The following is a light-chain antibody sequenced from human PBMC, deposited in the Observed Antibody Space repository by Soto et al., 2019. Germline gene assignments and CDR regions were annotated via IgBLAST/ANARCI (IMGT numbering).Light chain of an antibody. Sequence: DIQMTQSPSTLSASVGDRVTITCRASQSLSNWLAWYQQKPGKAPKLLIYMASSLESGVPSRFSGSGSGTEFTLTISSLQPDDFATYYCQQYNSYPYTFGQGTKLEIK. CDR1: QSLSNW. CDR3: QQYNSYPYT. CDR2: MAS. V-gene: IGKV1-5*03. J-gene: IGKJ2*01.